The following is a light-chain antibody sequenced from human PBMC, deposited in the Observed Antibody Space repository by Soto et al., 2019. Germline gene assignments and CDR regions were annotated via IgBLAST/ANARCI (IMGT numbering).Light chain of an antibody. CDR1: SSDVGGFNS. J-gene: IGLJ1*01. CDR2: DVV. CDR3: SSYTSTMTNV. Sequence: QSGLTQPAAVSGSPGQSITISCTGPSSDVGGFNSVSWYQLRPGTAPKLILYDVVDRPSGVSYRFSGSKSGNTASLTISGLQAADEADYFCSSYTSTMTNVFGSGTKVTVL. V-gene: IGLV2-14*03.